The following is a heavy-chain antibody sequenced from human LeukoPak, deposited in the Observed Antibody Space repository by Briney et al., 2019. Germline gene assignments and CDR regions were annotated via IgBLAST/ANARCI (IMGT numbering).Heavy chain of an antibody. D-gene: IGHD6-19*01. CDR3: ARGPYSSGWYGDWFDP. CDR1: GYTFTGYY. CDR2: INPNSGGT. J-gene: IGHJ5*02. Sequence: ALVKVSCKASGYTFTGYYMHWVRQAPGQGLEWMGWINPNSGGTNYAQKFQGRVTMTRDTSISTAYMELSRLRSDDTAVYYCARGPYSSGWYGDWFDPWGQGTLVTVSS. V-gene: IGHV1-2*02.